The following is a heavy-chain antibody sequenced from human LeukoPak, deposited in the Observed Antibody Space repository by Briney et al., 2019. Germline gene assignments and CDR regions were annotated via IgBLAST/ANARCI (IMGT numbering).Heavy chain of an antibody. Sequence: PSETLSLTCTVPGYSISSGYYWAWMRQPPGKGLEWIGSINHSGSTYYNPSLKSRVTVSVDTSKNQVSLRLSSVTAADTAVYYCARVCSSGRCLDYWGQGTLVTVSS. D-gene: IGHD2-15*01. V-gene: IGHV4-38-2*02. CDR2: INHSGST. CDR1: GYSISSGYY. J-gene: IGHJ4*02. CDR3: ARVCSSGRCLDY.